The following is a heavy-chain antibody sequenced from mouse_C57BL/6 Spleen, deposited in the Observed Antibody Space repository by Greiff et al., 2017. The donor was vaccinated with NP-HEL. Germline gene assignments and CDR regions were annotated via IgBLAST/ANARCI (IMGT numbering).Heavy chain of an antibody. CDR3: ARRDAGRDWYFDV. V-gene: IGHV1-64*01. J-gene: IGHJ1*03. CDR2: IHPNSGST. CDR1: GYTFTSYW. Sequence: QVQLQQPGAELVKPGASVKLSCKASGYTFTSYWMHWVKQRPGQGLEWIGMIHPNSGSTNYNEKFKSKATLTVDKSSSTAYMQLSSLTSEDSAVYYCARRDAGRDWYFDVWGTGTTVTVSS. D-gene: IGHD4-1*01.